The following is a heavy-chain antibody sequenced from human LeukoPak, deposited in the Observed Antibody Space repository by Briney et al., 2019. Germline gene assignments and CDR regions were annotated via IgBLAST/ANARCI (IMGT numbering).Heavy chain of an antibody. J-gene: IGHJ4*02. CDR2: ISGSGGST. V-gene: IGHV3-23*01. D-gene: IGHD3-10*01. Sequence: PGGSLRLSCAASRFIFSNYGMHWVRQAPGKGLEWVSAISGSGGSTYYADSVKGRFTISRDNSKNTLYQQMNSLRAEDTAVYYCAKGWVVRGVIITDGVDYFDYWGQGTLVTVSS. CDR1: RFIFSNYG. CDR3: AKGWVVRGVIITDGVDYFDY.